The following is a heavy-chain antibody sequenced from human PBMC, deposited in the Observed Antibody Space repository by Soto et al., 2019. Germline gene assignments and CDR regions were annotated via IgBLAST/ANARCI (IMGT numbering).Heavy chain of an antibody. CDR2: ISYDGSNK. V-gene: IGHV3-30*18. CDR3: AKDYAAYSSSWYGYYFDY. D-gene: IGHD6-13*01. CDR1: GFTFSSYG. Sequence: QVQLVESGGGVVQPGRSLRLSCAASGFTFSSYGMHWVRQAPGKGLEWVAVISYDGSNKYYADSVKGRFTISRDNSKNTLYLQMNSLRAEDTAVYYCAKDYAAYSSSWYGYYFDYWGQGTLVTVSS. J-gene: IGHJ4*02.